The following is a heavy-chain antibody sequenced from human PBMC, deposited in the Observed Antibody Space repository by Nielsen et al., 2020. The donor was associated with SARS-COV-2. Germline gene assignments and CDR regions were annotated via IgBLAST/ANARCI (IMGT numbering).Heavy chain of an antibody. CDR3: ARQPQAAAGRNWFDP. D-gene: IGHD6-13*01. V-gene: IGHV4-39*01. Sequence: SETLSLTCTVSGGSISSGGYYWSWIRQHPGKGLEWIGYIYYSGSTYYNPSLKSRVTISVDTSKNQFSLKLSSVTAADTAVYYCARQPQAAAGRNWFDPWGQGTLVTVSS. J-gene: IGHJ5*02. CDR2: IYYSGST. CDR1: GGSISSGGYY.